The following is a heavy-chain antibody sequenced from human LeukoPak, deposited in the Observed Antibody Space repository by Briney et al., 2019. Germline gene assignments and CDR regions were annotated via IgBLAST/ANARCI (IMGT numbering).Heavy chain of an antibody. CDR3: AKDGRSGAPFDR. J-gene: IGHJ4*02. D-gene: IGHD3-3*01. Sequence: GGSLRLSCVASGFTVYNFAMSWVRQAPGKGLEWVSLITGGGGSTDYADSVKGRFTISRDNSKNTLYLQMNSLRVEDTATYYCAKDGRSGAPFDRWGQGTVLTVSS. V-gene: IGHV3-23*01. CDR1: GFTVYNFA. CDR2: ITGGGGST.